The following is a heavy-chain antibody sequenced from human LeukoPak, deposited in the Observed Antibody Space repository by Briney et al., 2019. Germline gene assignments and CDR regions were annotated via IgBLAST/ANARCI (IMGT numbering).Heavy chain of an antibody. V-gene: IGHV3-7*01. Sequence: PGGSLRLSCAASAFTPSSYCMSCVRQAAGKGLEWVANIKQDGSEKYYVDSVKGRFTISRDNAKNSLYLQMNSLRAEDTAVYYCARVFYYDSSGYNGLLGGDYYYYYMDVWGKGTTVTVSS. J-gene: IGHJ6*03. CDR3: ARVFYYDSSGYNGLLGGDYYYYYMDV. CDR1: AFTPSSYC. CDR2: IKQDGSEK. D-gene: IGHD3-22*01.